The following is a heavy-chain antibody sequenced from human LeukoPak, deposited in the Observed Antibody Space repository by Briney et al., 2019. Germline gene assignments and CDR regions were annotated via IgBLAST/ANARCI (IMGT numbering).Heavy chain of an antibody. V-gene: IGHV3-74*01. CDR1: GFTFSSYW. J-gene: IGHJ4*02. D-gene: IGHD5-12*01. Sequence: GGSLRLSCAASGFTFSSYWMHWVRQAPGKGLVWVSRINSDGSSTSYADSVKGRFTISRDNAKNSLYLQMNSLRAEDTAVYYCCLPRGYDYGYDYWGQGTLVTVSS. CDR2: INSDGSST. CDR3: CLPRGYDYGYDY.